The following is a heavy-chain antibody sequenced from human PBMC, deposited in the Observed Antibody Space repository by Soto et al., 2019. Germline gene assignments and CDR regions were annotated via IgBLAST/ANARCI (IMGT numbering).Heavy chain of an antibody. CDR2: ISAYNGNT. D-gene: IGHD6-6*01. J-gene: IGHJ4*02. CDR3: ARWSFSSSSVARGDY. CDR1: GYTFTSCG. V-gene: IGHV1-18*01. Sequence: ASGKVSCKASGYTFTSCGISWVRQAPGQGLEWMGWISAYNGNTNYAQKLQGRVTMTTDTSTSTAYMELRSLRSDDTAVYYCARWSFSSSSVARGDYRGPRPLVTLSS.